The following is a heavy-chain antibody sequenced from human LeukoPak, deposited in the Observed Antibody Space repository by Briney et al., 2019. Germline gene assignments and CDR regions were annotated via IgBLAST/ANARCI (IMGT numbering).Heavy chain of an antibody. CDR1: GFSLSTSGMR. V-gene: IGHV2-70*04. CDR2: IDWDDDK. CDR3: ARLNSGTYLDY. D-gene: IGHD1-26*01. Sequence: ESGPTLVNPTQTLTLTCTFSGFSLSTSGMRVSWIRQPPGKVLEWLARIDWDDDKFYSTSLKTRLTISKDTSKNQVVLTMTNMDPVDTATYYCARLNSGTYLDYWGQGTLVTVSS. J-gene: IGHJ4*02.